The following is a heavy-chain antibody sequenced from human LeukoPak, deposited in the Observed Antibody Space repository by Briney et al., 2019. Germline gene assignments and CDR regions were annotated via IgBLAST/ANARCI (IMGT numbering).Heavy chain of an antibody. CDR3: ARERGRGYSRYDRRNYYDSSGYYGFDY. Sequence: SETLSLTCAVYGGSFSGYCWSWIRQPPGKGLEWIGEINHSGSTNYNPSLKSRVTISVDTSKNQFSLKLSSVTAADTAVYYCARERGRGYSRYDRRNYYDSSGYYGFDYWGQGTLVTVSS. CDR2: INHSGST. V-gene: IGHV4-34*01. J-gene: IGHJ4*02. CDR1: GGSFSGYC. D-gene: IGHD3-22*01.